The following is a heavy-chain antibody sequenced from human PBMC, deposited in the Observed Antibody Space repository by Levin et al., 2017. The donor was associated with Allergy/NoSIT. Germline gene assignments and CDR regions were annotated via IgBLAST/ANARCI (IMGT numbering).Heavy chain of an antibody. J-gene: IGHJ6*02. V-gene: IGHV4-59*01. CDR1: GGSISSYY. CDR3: AREVAIAARPFYYYGMDV. D-gene: IGHD6-6*01. CDR2: IYYSGST. Sequence: PSETLSLTCTVSGGSISSYYWSWIRQPPGKGLEWIGYIYYSGSTNYNPSLKSRVTISVDTSKNQFSLKLSSVTAADTAVYYCAREVAIAARPFYYYGMDVWGQGTTVTVSS.